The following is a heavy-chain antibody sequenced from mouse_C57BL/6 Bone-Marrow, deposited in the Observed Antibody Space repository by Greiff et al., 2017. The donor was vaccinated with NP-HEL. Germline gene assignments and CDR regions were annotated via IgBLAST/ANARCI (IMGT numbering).Heavy chain of an antibody. CDR2: INSDGGST. V-gene: IGHV5-2*01. D-gene: IGHD2-2*01. Sequence: EVKLMESGGGLVQPGESLKLSCESNEYEFPSHDMSWVRKTPEKRLELVAAINSDGGSTYYPDTMERRFIISRDNTKKTLYLQMSSLRSEDTALYYCARLLWLRRDYFDYWGQGTTLTVSS. CDR1: EYEFPSHD. CDR3: ARLLWLRRDYFDY. J-gene: IGHJ2*01.